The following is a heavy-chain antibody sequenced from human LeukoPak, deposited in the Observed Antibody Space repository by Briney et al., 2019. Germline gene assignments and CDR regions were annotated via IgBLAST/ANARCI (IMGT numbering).Heavy chain of an antibody. Sequence: SETLSLTCAVYGGSFSGYYWSWIRQPPGKGLEWIGQINPSRNTNYNPSLKSRVTISVDTSKKQFSLKLSSVTAADTAVYYCARDPLRRFGTSFRASGYFDFWGQGTLVTVSS. D-gene: IGHD3-10*01. J-gene: IGHJ4*02. CDR1: GGSFSGYY. V-gene: IGHV4-34*01. CDR3: ARDPLRRFGTSFRASGYFDF. CDR2: INPSRNT.